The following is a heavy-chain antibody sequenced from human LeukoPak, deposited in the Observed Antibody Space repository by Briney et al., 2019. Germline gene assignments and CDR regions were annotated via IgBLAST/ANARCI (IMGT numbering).Heavy chain of an antibody. CDR3: AKVSPVYCGGGSCYRGVFDY. D-gene: IGHD2-15*01. CDR1: GFTFSSYA. CDR2: ISGSGGST. V-gene: IGHV3-23*01. Sequence: GGSLRLSCAASGFTFSSYAMSWVRQAPGKGLEWVSAISGSGGSTYYADSVKGRFTISRDNSKNTLYLQMNSLRAEDTAVYYCAKVSPVYCGGGSCYRGVFDYWGQGTLVTVSS. J-gene: IGHJ4*02.